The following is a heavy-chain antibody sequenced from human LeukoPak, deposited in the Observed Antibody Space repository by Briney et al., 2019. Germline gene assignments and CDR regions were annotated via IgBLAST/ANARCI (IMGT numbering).Heavy chain of an antibody. CDR1: GGSISSGDYY. Sequence: SETLSLTCTVSGGSISSGDYYWSWIRQPPGKGLEWIGYIYYSGSTYYNPSLKSRVTISVDTSKNQFSLKLSSVTAADTAVYYCARDTLLDSGSYPYFDYWGQGTLVTVSS. V-gene: IGHV4-30-4*02. CDR2: IYYSGST. J-gene: IGHJ4*02. CDR3: ARDTLLDSGSYPYFDY. D-gene: IGHD3-10*01.